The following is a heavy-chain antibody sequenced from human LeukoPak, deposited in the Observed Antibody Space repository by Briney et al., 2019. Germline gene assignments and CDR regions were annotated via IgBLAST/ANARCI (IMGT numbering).Heavy chain of an antibody. Sequence: SETLSLTCTVSGGSISSYYWSWIRQPPGKGLEWIGYIYYSGSTNYNPSLKSRVTISVDTSKNQFSLKLSSVTAADTAVYYCATVVVRAGYFDYWGQGTLVTVSS. J-gene: IGHJ4*02. CDR3: ATVVVRAGYFDY. V-gene: IGHV4-59*01. CDR2: IYYSGST. D-gene: IGHD2-21*01. CDR1: GGSISSYY.